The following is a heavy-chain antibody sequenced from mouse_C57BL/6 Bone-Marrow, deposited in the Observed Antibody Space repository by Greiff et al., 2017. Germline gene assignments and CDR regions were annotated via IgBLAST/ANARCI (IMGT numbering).Heavy chain of an antibody. D-gene: IGHD2-3*01. V-gene: IGHV1-26*01. J-gene: IGHJ3*01. CDR3: ARAGWLLAAWFAY. CDR2: IHPNNGGT. CDR1: GYTFTDYY. Sequence: VQLQQSGPELVKPGASVKISCKASGYTFTDYYMNWVKQSHGKSLEWIGDIHPNNGGTSYNQKFKGKATLTVDKSSSTAYMELRSLTSEDSAVYYCARAGWLLAAWFAYWGQGTLVTVSA.